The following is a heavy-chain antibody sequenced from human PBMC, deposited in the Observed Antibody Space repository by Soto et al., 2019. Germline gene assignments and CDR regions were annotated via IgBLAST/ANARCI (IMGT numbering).Heavy chain of an antibody. CDR1: GFTFSSYC. Sequence: QPGGSLRLSCAASGFTFSSYCIHWVRQAPGKGLEWVAVIWYDGSNKYYADSVKGRFTISRDNSKNTLYLQMNSLRAEDTAVYYCARGMLGIALAVSAFDIWGQGKMVTVSS. CDR3: ARGMLGIALAVSAFDI. J-gene: IGHJ3*02. V-gene: IGHV3-33*01. CDR2: IWYDGSNK. D-gene: IGHD6-19*01.